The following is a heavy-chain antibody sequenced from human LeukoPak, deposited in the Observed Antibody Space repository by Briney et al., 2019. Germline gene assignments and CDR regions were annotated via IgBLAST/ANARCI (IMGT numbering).Heavy chain of an antibody. CDR3: ARDGTAAGLYFDL. D-gene: IGHD6-13*01. V-gene: IGHV3-7*01. Sequence: PGGSLRLSCGVSGFIFSDYWMNWVRQAPGKGLEWVASIKQDGGEKSCVDSVKGRFTISRDNAKNSLYLQMSSLRAEDTAVYYCARDGTAAGLYFDLWGQGTPVTVSS. CDR2: IKQDGGEK. CDR1: GFIFSDYW. J-gene: IGHJ4*01.